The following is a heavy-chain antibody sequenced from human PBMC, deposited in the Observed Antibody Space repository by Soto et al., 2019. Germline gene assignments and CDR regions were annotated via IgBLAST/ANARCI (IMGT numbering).Heavy chain of an antibody. D-gene: IGHD5-18*01. CDR2: IDPSDSYT. Sequence: GESLKISCKGSGYSFTSYWIGWVRQMPGKGLEWMGRIDPSDSYTNYSPSFQGHVTISADKSISTAYLQWSSLKASDTAMYYCARHPIHRNNWFDPWGQGTLVTVSS. CDR1: GYSFTSYW. J-gene: IGHJ5*02. V-gene: IGHV5-10-1*01. CDR3: ARHPIHRNNWFDP.